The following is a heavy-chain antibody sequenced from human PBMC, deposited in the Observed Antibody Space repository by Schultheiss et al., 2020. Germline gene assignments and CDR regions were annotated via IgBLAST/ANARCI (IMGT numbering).Heavy chain of an antibody. CDR2: IYHSGST. CDR3: ARGRELRPWHP. CDR1: GGSISSYY. D-gene: IGHD1-26*01. V-gene: IGHV4-59*01. Sequence: SETLSLTCTVSGGSISSYYWSWIRQPPGKGLEWIGYIYHSGSTYYNPSLKSRVTISVDTSKNQFSLNLRSVTAADTAVYYCARGRELRPWHPWGQGTLVTVSS. J-gene: IGHJ5*02.